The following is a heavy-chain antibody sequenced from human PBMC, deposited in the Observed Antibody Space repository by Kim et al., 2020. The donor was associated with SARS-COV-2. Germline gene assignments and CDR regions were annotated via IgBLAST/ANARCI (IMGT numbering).Heavy chain of an antibody. J-gene: IGHJ4*01. V-gene: IGHV3-20*03. Sequence: TGQADSVKGRFTISRDNAKNSLYLQVNSLRAEDTALYYCARGYISGPFDSWGHGTLVTVSS. CDR3: ARGYISGPFDS. D-gene: IGHD6-19*01. CDR2: T.